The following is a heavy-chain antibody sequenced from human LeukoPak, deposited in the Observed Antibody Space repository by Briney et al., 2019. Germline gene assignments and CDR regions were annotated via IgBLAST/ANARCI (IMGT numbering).Heavy chain of an antibody. CDR3: AREFRTYYYDSSGFDY. CDR2: IYYSGST. Sequence: TSETLSLTCTVSGGSTSRYYWSWIRQPPGKGLEWIGYIYYSGSTYYNPSLKSRVTISVDTSKNQFSLKLSSVTAADTAVYYCAREFRTYYYDSSGFDYWGQGTLVTVSS. J-gene: IGHJ4*02. D-gene: IGHD3-22*01. CDR1: GGSTSRYY. V-gene: IGHV4-59*06.